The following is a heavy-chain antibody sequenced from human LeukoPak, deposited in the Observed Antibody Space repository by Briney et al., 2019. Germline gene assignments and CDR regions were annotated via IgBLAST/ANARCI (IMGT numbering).Heavy chain of an antibody. CDR3: ARGMATITTLFDY. Sequence: PSETLSLTCTVSGGSISSYYWSWIRQPPGKGMEWIGYIYYSGSTNYNPSLKSRVTISVDTSKNQFSLKLSSVTAADTAVYYCARGMATITTLFDYWGQGTLVTVSS. CDR2: IYYSGST. V-gene: IGHV4-59*01. D-gene: IGHD5-24*01. CDR1: GGSISSYY. J-gene: IGHJ4*02.